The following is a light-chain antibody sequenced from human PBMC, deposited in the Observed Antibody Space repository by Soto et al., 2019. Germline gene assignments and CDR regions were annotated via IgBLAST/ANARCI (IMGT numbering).Light chain of an antibody. CDR2: AAS. J-gene: IGKJ1*01. V-gene: IGKV1-39*01. CDR1: QSIISY. Sequence: DIQMTQSPSSLSASVGDRVTNTCRASQSIISYLNWYQQKPGKAPKLLIYAASSLQSGVPSRFSGSGSGTDFTLTISSLQPEDFATYYCQQSYSTPRTFGQGTKVDIK. CDR3: QQSYSTPRT.